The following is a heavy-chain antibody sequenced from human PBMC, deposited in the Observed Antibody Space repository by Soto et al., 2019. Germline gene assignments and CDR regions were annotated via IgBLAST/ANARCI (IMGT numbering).Heavy chain of an antibody. Sequence: QVHLVQSGAEVKSPGSAVKVSCQVSGAGDTFSNYGLNWVRQAPGQGLEWMGGTIPAFGTANYAEKFQGRVTITAATSTTTAYMELSSLRSDDTAVYYCLRPDKTALPPLDSWGQGTLVSVSS. CDR1: GAGDTFSNYG. CDR3: LRPDKTALPPLDS. V-gene: IGHV1-69*06. J-gene: IGHJ4*02. CDR2: TIPAFGTA.